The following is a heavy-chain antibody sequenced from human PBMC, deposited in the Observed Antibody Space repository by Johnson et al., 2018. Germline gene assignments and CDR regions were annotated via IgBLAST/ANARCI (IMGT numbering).Heavy chain of an antibody. D-gene: IGHD3-10*01. V-gene: IGHV4-34*01. CDR2: INHSGST. CDR3: ARGPLWFGEFPYGSFQL. CDR1: GGSFSGYY. Sequence: QVQLQQWGAGLLKXSETLSLTCAVYGGSFSGYYWSWIRQPPGKGLEWIGEINHSGSTNYNPSLKSRVTISVDTSKNQFSLKLSSVPAADTAGYYCARGPLWFGEFPYGSFQLWGQGTLVTVSS. J-gene: IGHJ1*01.